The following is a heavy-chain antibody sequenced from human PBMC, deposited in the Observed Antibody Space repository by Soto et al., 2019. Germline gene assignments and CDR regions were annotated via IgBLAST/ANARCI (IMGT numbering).Heavy chain of an antibody. J-gene: IGHJ4*02. Sequence: ESGPTQVKPRQTLTLTCIFSGFSLTTSGVGVGWIRQSPGKAPEWLALIYWDDDKRYSPSLKSRLTITKDTSKNQVVLTMADLDPADTATYYCAHRVLRTVFGLVTTTAIYFDFWGQGTPVAVSS. CDR3: AHRVLRTVFGLVTTTAIYFDF. D-gene: IGHD3-3*01. CDR1: GFSLTTSGVG. V-gene: IGHV2-5*02. CDR2: IYWDDDK.